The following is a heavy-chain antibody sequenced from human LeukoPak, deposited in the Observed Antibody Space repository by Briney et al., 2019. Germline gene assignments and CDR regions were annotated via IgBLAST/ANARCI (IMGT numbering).Heavy chain of an antibody. Sequence: PSETLSLTCTVSGGSISSSSYYWGWIRQPPGKGLEWIGSIYYSGSTYYNPSLKSRVTISVDTSKNQFSLKLSSVTAADTAVYYCARSTVDYWGGSDYWGQGTLVTVSS. CDR1: GGSISSSSYY. V-gene: IGHV4-39*01. D-gene: IGHD4-23*01. CDR2: IYYSGST. J-gene: IGHJ4*02. CDR3: ARSTVDYWGGSDY.